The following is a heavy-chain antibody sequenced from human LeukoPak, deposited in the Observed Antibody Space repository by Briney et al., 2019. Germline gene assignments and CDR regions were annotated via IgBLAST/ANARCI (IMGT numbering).Heavy chain of an antibody. CDR3: ARSHCSSTSCYADY. D-gene: IGHD2-2*01. CDR1: GGSISSSNW. J-gene: IGHJ4*02. CDR2: IYHSGST. Sequence: SETLSLTCAVSGGSISSSNWWSWVRQPPGKGLEWIGEIYHSGSTNYNPSLKSRVTISVDKSKNQFPLKLSSVTAADTAVYYCARSHCSSTSCYADYWGQGTLVTVSS. V-gene: IGHV4-4*02.